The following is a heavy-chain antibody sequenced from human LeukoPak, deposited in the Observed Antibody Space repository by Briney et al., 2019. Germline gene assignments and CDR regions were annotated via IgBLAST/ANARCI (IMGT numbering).Heavy chain of an antibody. J-gene: IGHJ3*02. CDR1: GFTFISYW. CDR3: ARKIVVVTHHAFDI. CDR2: IDSHGSNT. D-gene: IGHD3-22*01. V-gene: IGHV3-74*01. Sequence: GGSLRLSCAASGFTFISYWMHWVRQAPGKGLVWVARIDSHGSNTIYADSVKGRFTVSRDNAKNSLYLQMNSLRAEDTAVYYCARKIVVVTHHAFDIWGQGTMVTVSS.